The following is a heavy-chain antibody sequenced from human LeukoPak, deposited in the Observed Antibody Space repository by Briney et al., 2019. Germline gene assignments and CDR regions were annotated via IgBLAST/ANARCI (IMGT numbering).Heavy chain of an antibody. J-gene: IGHJ4*02. V-gene: IGHV3-30*18. CDR2: ISYDGSNK. D-gene: IGHD3-16*02. CDR1: GYTFTSYY. CDR3: AKETGNYRYYFDY. Sequence: SCKASGYTFTSYYMHWVRQAPGKGLEWVAVISYDGSNKYYADSVKGRFTISRDNSKNTLYLQMNSLRAEDTAVYYCAKETGNYRYYFDYWGQGTLVTVSS.